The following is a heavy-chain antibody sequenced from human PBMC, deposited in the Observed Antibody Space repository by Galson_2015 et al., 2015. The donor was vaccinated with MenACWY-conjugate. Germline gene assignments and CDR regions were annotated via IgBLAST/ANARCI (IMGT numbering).Heavy chain of an antibody. J-gene: IGHJ4*02. Sequence: SLRLSCAASGFTFSSYAMTWVRQAPGKGLEWVSSISGSGGSTYYADSVKGRFTISRDNSKNTLYVQMSSLRAEDTAVYYCAKDNDYYGSGGYLFYWGQGTLVTVSS. V-gene: IGHV3-23*01. D-gene: IGHD3-10*01. CDR2: ISGSGGST. CDR3: AKDNDYYGSGGYLFY. CDR1: GFTFSSYA.